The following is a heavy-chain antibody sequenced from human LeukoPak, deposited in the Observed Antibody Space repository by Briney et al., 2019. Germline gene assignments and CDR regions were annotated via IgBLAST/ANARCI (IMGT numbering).Heavy chain of an antibody. Sequence: GGSLRLSCAASGFTFDDYGMSWVRQAPGKGLEWVSGINWNGGSTGYADSVKGRFTISRDNAKNSLYLQMNSLRAEDTALCHCARDRDSSGSDYWGQGTLVTVSS. CDR2: INWNGGST. J-gene: IGHJ4*02. V-gene: IGHV3-20*01. CDR1: GFTFDDYG. D-gene: IGHD3-22*01. CDR3: ARDRDSSGSDY.